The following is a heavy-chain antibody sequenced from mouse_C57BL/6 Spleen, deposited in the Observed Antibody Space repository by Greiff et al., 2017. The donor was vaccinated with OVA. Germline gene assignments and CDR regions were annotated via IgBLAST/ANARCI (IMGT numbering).Heavy chain of an antibody. CDR3: ARGLPRDYYAMDY. CDR2: IWGVGST. D-gene: IGHD2-10*01. V-gene: IGHV2-6*01. Sequence: QVQLKESGPGLVAPSQSLSITCTVSGFSLTSYGVDWVRQSPGKGLEWLGVIWGVGSTNYNSALKSRLSISKDNSKSQVFLKMNSLQTDDTAMYYCARGLPRDYYAMDYWGQGTSVTVSS. J-gene: IGHJ4*01. CDR1: GFSLTSYG.